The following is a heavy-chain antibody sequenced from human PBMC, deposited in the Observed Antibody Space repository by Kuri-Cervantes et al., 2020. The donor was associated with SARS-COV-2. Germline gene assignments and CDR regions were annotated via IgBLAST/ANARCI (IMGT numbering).Heavy chain of an antibody. CDR3: ARQGWELFQWSNDFDY. Sequence: GGSLRLSCKGCGYRFTSYWISWVRQMPGKGLEWMGRIDPSDSYTNYSPSFQGHVTISADKSISTAYLQWSSLKASDTAMYYCARQGWELFQWSNDFDYWAREPWSPSPQ. V-gene: IGHV5-10-1*01. CDR1: GYRFTSYW. J-gene: IGHJ4*02. CDR2: IDPSDSYT. D-gene: IGHD1-26*01.